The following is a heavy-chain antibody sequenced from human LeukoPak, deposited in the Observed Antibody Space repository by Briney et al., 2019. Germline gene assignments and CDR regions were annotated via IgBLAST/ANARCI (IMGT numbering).Heavy chain of an antibody. CDR3: ARAIRLPPNFYFYMDV. CDR2: MNPNSGNT. V-gene: IGHV1-8*03. Sequence: ASVKVSCKASGYSFINYDINWVRQATGQGLEWMGWMNPNSGNTGYAQKFRGRVTITRDTSISTSYMELSSLRSEDTAVYYCARAIRLPPNFYFYMDVWGKGTTVTVSS. CDR1: GYSFINYD. D-gene: IGHD2-2*02. J-gene: IGHJ6*03.